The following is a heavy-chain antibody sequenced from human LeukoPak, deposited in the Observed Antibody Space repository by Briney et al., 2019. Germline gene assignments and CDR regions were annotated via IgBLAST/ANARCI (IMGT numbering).Heavy chain of an antibody. CDR1: GFTLSSSG. Sequence: GGSLRLSCAASGFTLSSSGMHWVRQALGKGLEWVAIIAYDGGNIYYADSVKGRFTISRDNSKNTLYLQMNSLRAEDTAVYFCAKDSASGYSSSWYPQYWGQGTLVTVSS. CDR3: AKDSASGYSSSWYPQY. CDR2: IAYDGGNI. D-gene: IGHD6-13*01. V-gene: IGHV3-30*18. J-gene: IGHJ4*02.